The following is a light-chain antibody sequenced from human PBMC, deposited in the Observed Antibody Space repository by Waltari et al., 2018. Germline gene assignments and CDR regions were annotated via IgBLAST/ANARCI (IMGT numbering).Light chain of an antibody. CDR3: QNHERVPAT. Sequence: ELVLTQSPGTLSLSPGERATLACRASPSVGRFLAWYQQKPGQAPRLLIYQASNRATGIPDRFSGSGSGTDFSLTISRLEPEDFAVYYCQNHERVPATFGQGTKVEI. CDR1: PSVGRF. V-gene: IGKV3-20*01. J-gene: IGKJ1*01. CDR2: QAS.